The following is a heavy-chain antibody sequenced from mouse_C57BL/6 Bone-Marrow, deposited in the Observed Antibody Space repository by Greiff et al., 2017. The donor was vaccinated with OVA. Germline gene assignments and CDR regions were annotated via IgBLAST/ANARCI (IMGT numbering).Heavy chain of an antibody. CDR3: AREHYDDDGYFDY. CDR2: ISYDGSN. D-gene: IGHD2-4*01. V-gene: IGHV3-6*01. Sequence: EVKLQESGPGLVKPSQSLSLTCSVTGYSITSGYYWNWIRQFPGNKLEWMGYISYDGSNNYNPSLKNRISLTRDTSKNQCFLKLNSVTTEDTATDYCAREHYDDDGYFDYWGQGTTLTVSS. J-gene: IGHJ2*01. CDR1: GYSITSGYY.